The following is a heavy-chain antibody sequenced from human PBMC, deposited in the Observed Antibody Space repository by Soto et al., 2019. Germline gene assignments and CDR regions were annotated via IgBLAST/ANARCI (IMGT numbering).Heavy chain of an antibody. Sequence: GGSLRLSCAASGFTFSSCSMNWVRQAPGKGLEWVSSISSSSSYIYYADSVKGRFTISRDNAKNSLYLQMNSLRAEDTAVYYCARACSSTSRTNWFDPWGQGTLVTASS. V-gene: IGHV3-21*01. CDR3: ARACSSTSRTNWFDP. J-gene: IGHJ5*02. CDR2: ISSSSSYI. D-gene: IGHD2-2*01. CDR1: GFTFSSCS.